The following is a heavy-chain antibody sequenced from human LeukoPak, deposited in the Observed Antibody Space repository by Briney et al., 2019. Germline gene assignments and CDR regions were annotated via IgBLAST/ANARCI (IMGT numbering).Heavy chain of an antibody. D-gene: IGHD3-3*01. J-gene: IGHJ4*02. CDR3: AVTEGRLDDFWSAI. CDR2: INHSGSS. Sequence: SETLSLTCAVYGGSFSGYYWSWIRQPPGKGLEWIGEINHSGSSKYNPSLMSRVTISLDTSKNRFSLELSSVTAADTAVYYCAVTEGRLDDFWSAIWGQGILVTVSS. CDR1: GGSFSGYY. V-gene: IGHV4-34*01.